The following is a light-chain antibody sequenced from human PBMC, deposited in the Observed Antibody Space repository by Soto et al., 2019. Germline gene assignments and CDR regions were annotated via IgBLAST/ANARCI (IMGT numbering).Light chain of an antibody. CDR1: SGHIGYT. CDR2: LNSDGSH. J-gene: IGLJ2*01. Sequence: QPVLTQSPSASASLGASVTLTCTLSSGHIGYTIAGHQQQPAKGPRYLLKLNSDGSHRKGDGIPDRFSGSTSGAERYLIISSLQAEDEAYYDCQTWGTGYVVFGGGTKLTVL. V-gene: IGLV4-69*01. CDR3: QTWGTGYVV.